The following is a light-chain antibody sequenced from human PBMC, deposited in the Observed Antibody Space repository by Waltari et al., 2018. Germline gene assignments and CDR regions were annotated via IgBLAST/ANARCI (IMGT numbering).Light chain of an antibody. J-gene: IGLJ2*01. CDR3: SSYVGRNNVI. Sequence: QSALTQPPSAAGSPGQSVTISCTGTRGDVGGYNYVSWYQQHPGKAPTLVIFEDTKRPAGVPDRFAGSKSGNTASLTVSGLQADDGAYYYCSSYVGRNNVIFGGGTKLTVL. CDR2: EDT. CDR1: RGDVGGYNY. V-gene: IGLV2-8*01.